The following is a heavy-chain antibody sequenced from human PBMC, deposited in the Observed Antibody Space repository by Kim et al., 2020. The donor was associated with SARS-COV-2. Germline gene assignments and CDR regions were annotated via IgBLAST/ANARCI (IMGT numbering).Heavy chain of an antibody. CDR1: GFTFSSYA. Sequence: GGSLRLSCAASGFTFSSYAMSWVRQAPGKGLEWVSAISGSGGSTYYADSVKGRFTISRDNSKNTLYLQMNSLRAEDTAVYYCAKDEGSGYDGRNFDYWGQGTLVTVSS. J-gene: IGHJ4*02. D-gene: IGHD5-12*01. CDR2: ISGSGGST. V-gene: IGHV3-23*01. CDR3: AKDEGSGYDGRNFDY.